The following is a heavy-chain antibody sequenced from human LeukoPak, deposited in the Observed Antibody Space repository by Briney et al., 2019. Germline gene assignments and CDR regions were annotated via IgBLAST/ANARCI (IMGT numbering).Heavy chain of an antibody. D-gene: IGHD1-26*01. Sequence: PGLCVRLSCAASGVTFSSYSMNRVPQAPGKGIEWVSYISSTISTIYYADSAKGRFTISRDNAKNTLYLQMNSLRADDTAVYYCARVRGSYYLDYWGQGTLVTVSS. CDR2: ISSTISTI. J-gene: IGHJ4*02. CDR1: GVTFSSYS. CDR3: ARVRGSYYLDY. V-gene: IGHV3-48*01.